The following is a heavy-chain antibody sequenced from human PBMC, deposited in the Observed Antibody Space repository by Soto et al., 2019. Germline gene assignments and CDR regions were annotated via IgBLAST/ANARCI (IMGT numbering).Heavy chain of an antibody. CDR2: ISAGGDDT. CDR3: AEVQRTDWSYNHYYMDV. CDR1: GFHFCSYS. D-gene: IGHD3-9*01. J-gene: IGHJ6*03. V-gene: IGHV3-23*01. Sequence: SPRLSCAASGFHFCSYSLSWVRPAPGEGLEWVSEISAGGDDTYYADSVKGRFTISRDNSKNTLYLQMNGLRAEDTAVYFCAEVQRTDWSYNHYYMDVWGKGTTVTVSS.